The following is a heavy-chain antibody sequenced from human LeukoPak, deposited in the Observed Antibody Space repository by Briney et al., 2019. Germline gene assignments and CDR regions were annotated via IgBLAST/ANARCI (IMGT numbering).Heavy chain of an antibody. Sequence: PGGSLRLSCAASGFTFNSNYMIWVRQAPAKGLEWVSVIYSGGTTHYSDSVRGRFTISRDNSKNTLYLQMGSLRAEDTAVYYCATVASGGHYHYMDVWGRGTTVTVSS. J-gene: IGHJ6*03. V-gene: IGHV3-66*02. D-gene: IGHD6-19*01. CDR1: GFTFNSNY. CDR3: ATVASGGHYHYMDV. CDR2: IYSGGTT.